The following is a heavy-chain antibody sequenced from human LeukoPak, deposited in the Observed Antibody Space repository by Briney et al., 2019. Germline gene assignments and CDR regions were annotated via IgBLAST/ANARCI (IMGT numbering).Heavy chain of an antibody. Sequence: GGSLRLSCAASGFTFSSYWMSWVRQAPGKGLEWEANIKQDGSEKYYVDSVKGRFTISRDNAKNSLYLQMNSLRAEDTAVYYCARGSLLGYYYYYHMDVWGKGTTVTVSS. CDR3: ARGSLLGYYYYYHMDV. CDR2: IKQDGSEK. CDR1: GFTFSSYW. D-gene: IGHD2-15*01. J-gene: IGHJ6*03. V-gene: IGHV3-7*01.